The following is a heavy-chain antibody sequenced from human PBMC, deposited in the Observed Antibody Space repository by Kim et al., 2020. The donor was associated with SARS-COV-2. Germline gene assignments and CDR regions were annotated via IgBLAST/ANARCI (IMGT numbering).Heavy chain of an antibody. V-gene: IGHV4-59*13. CDR3: ASDSCSGGRCYPTWFDP. Sequence: SETLSLTCTVSGDSISSYYWSWIRQPPGKGLEWIGYINYSGITYYNSSLKSRVTISVDTSKNQFSLKLNSVTAADTAVYYCASDSCSGGRCYPTWFDPWGHGTLVTVSS. J-gene: IGHJ5*02. CDR1: GDSISSYY. CDR2: INYSGIT. D-gene: IGHD2-15*01.